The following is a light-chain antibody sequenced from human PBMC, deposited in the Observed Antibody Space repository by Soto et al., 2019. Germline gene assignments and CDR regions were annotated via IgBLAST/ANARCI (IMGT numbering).Light chain of an antibody. V-gene: IGKV3-11*01. CDR3: QQRYNWLT. CDR1: QSVTKY. J-gene: IGKJ4*01. CDR2: DTS. Sequence: EIVLTQSPATLSLSLLERPTLCRTASQSVTKYLAWYQQQPGQAPRLLIFDTSNRATGIPARFSGSGSGTDFTLTISSLESDDSGIYYCQQRYNWLTFGGGTKVDIK.